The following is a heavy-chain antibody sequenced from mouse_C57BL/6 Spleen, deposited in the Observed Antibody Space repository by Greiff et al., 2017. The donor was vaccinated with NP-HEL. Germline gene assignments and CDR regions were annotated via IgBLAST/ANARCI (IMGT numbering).Heavy chain of an antibody. CDR3: ARWSTAPYAMDY. V-gene: IGHV1-54*01. Sequence: VQLQQSGAELVRPGTSVKVSCKASGYAFTNYLIEWVKQRPGQGLEWIGVINPGSGGTNYNEKFKGKATLTADKSSSTAYMQLSSLTSEDSAVYFCARWSTAPYAMDYWGQGTSVTVSS. D-gene: IGHD1-2*01. CDR2: INPGSGGT. J-gene: IGHJ4*01. CDR1: GYAFTNYL.